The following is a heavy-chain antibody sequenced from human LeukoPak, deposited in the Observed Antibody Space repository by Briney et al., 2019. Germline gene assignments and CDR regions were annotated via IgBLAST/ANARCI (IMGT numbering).Heavy chain of an antibody. CDR3: ARVGGAAAGGDY. CDR1: GGSFSGYY. CDR2: INHSGST. V-gene: IGHV4-34*01. Sequence: SETLSLTCAVYGGSFSGYYWSWIRQPPGKGLEWIGEINHSGSTNYNPSLKSRVTISVGTSKNQFSLKLSSVTAADTAVYYCARVGGAAAGGDYWGQGTLVTVSS. D-gene: IGHD6-13*01. J-gene: IGHJ4*02.